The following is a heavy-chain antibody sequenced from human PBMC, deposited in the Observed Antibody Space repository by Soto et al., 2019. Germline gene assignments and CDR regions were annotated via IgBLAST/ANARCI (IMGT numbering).Heavy chain of an antibody. J-gene: IGHJ6*02. Sequence: SETLSLTCAVYGGFFSGYYWSWIRQPPGKGLEWIGEINHSGSTNYNPSLKSRVTISVDTSKNQFSLKLSSVTAADTAVYYCARTSSITIFGVVFYGMDVWGQGTTVTVSS. V-gene: IGHV4-34*01. D-gene: IGHD3-3*01. CDR3: ARTSSITIFGVVFYGMDV. CDR2: INHSGST. CDR1: GGFFSGYY.